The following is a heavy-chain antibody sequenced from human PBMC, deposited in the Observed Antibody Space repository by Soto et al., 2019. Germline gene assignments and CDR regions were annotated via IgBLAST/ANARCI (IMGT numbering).Heavy chain of an antibody. CDR1: GFTFSSYS. J-gene: IGHJ6*02. Sequence: EVQLVESGGGLVQPGGSLRVSCAASGFTFSSYSINWVRQAPGKGLEWVSYISGSSTIYYADSVKGRFTIPRDNAKNSLYLQMNSLRDEDTAVYYCARVGLGLFGMDVWGQGTTVTVSS. V-gene: IGHV3-48*02. D-gene: IGHD3-16*01. CDR3: ARVGLGLFGMDV. CDR2: ISGSSTI.